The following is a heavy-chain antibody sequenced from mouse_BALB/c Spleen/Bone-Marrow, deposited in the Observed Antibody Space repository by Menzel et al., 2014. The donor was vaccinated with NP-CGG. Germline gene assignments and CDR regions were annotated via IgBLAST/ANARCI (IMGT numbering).Heavy chain of an antibody. V-gene: IGHV1-82*01. D-gene: IGHD2-1*01. CDR2: IYPGDGDT. CDR3: VRGGNYRFDY. J-gene: IGHJ2*01. CDR1: GYAFSSSW. Sequence: QLQQSGPELVKPGASVKISCKASGYAFSSSWMNWVKQRPGQGHEWIGRIYPGDGDTNYNGKFKGKATLTADKSSSXAYMQLSSLTSVDSAVYFCVRGGNYRFDYWGQGTTLTVSS.